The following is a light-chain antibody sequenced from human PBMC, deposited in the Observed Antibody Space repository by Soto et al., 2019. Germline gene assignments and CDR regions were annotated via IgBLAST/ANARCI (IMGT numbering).Light chain of an antibody. V-gene: IGKV1-39*01. CDR3: QQSYKILT. Sequence: DIQLTQSPASLSASVGDRVTITCRASDNIGSNLNWYQRQTGTAPKLLIYAASSLQGGVPSRFSGSGYGTQFTLTISGLQTEDFATYYCQQSYKILTFGGGTKVDIK. CDR1: DNIGSN. CDR2: AAS. J-gene: IGKJ4*01.